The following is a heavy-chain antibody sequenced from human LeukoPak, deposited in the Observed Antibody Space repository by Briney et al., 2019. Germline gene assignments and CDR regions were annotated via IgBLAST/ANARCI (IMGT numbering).Heavy chain of an antibody. D-gene: IGHD6-6*01. CDR3: ARDLSIRLGQLTHEPLDY. CDR2: IIPTIDIT. Sequence: ALVKVSCKASGDIFSSFAISWVRQAPGQGLEWMGRIIPTIDITNYAQKFQDRVTITADKSTNTAYMELSSLTSEDTAMYYCARDLSIRLGQLTHEPLDYWGQGTLVTVSS. V-gene: IGHV1-69*04. J-gene: IGHJ4*02. CDR1: GDIFSSFA.